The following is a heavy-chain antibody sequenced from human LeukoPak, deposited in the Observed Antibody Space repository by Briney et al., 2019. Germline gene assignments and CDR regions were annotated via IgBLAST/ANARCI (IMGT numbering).Heavy chain of an antibody. J-gene: IGHJ6*02. V-gene: IGHV3-23*01. D-gene: IGHD2-21*02. CDR1: GGSISSGDYY. CDR2: IGAGGSKT. CDR3: AKGIKGSYCNGDCYLTYYYYGLDV. Sequence: LSLTCTVSGGSISSGDYYWSWIRQPPGKGLEWVSIIGAGGSKTYYADSVKGRFTISRDNSKNTLYLQMNSLRAEDTAVYYCAKGIKGSYCNGDCYLTYYYYGLDVWGQGTTVTVSS.